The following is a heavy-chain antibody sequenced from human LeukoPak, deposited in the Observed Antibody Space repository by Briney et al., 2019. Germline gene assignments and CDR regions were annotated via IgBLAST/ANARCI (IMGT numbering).Heavy chain of an antibody. CDR3: ATFGVVTPYGMDV. CDR1: GFTVSSNY. J-gene: IGHJ6*02. Sequence: PGGSLRLSCVASGFTVSSNYMGWVRQAPGKGLEWVSVIYSGGNTYYAESVKGRFTISRDNSKNTLYLQMNSLRAEDTAVYYCATFGVVTPYGMDVWGQGTTVTVSS. V-gene: IGHV3-53*01. CDR2: IYSGGNT. D-gene: IGHD3-3*01.